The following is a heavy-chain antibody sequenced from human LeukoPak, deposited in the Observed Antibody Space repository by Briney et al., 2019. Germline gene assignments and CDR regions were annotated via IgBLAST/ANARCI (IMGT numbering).Heavy chain of an antibody. CDR3: AREWYDFWSGSYYYMDV. D-gene: IGHD3-3*01. CDR2: INHSGST. CDR1: GGSFSGYY. V-gene: IGHV4-34*01. J-gene: IGHJ6*03. Sequence: PSETLSLTCAVYGGSFSGYYWSWIRQPPGKGLEWIGEINHSGSTNYNPSLKSRVTISVDTSKNQFSLKLSSVTAADMAVYYCAREWYDFWSGSYYYMDVWGKGTTVTVSS.